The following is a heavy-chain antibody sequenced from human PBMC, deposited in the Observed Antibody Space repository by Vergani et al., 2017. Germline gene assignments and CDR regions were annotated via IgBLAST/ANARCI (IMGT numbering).Heavy chain of an antibody. Sequence: QVQLVQSGAEVKKPGSSVKVSCKASGGTFSSYAISWVRQAPGQGLEWMGWINPNSGGTNYAQKFQGRVTMTRDTSISTAYMELSRLRSDDTAMYYCARHPYTPLCTAIDCPRWFDPWGQGTLVTVSS. CDR1: GGTFSSYA. V-gene: IGHV1-2*02. CDR3: ARHPYTPLCTAIDCPRWFDP. D-gene: IGHD2-21*02. J-gene: IGHJ5*02. CDR2: INPNSGGT.